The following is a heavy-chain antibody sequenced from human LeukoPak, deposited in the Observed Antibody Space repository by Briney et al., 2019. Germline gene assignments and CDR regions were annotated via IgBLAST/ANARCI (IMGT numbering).Heavy chain of an antibody. Sequence: SQTLSLTCAISGDSVSSNSAAWNWIRQSPSRGLEWLGRTDYRSKWYNDYAVSMKSRITINPDTSKNQFSLQLNSVTPEDTAVYYCARELLWFGELLGVWFDPWGQGTLVTVSS. J-gene: IGHJ5*02. CDR2: TDYRSKWYN. CDR1: GDSVSSNSAA. D-gene: IGHD3-10*01. CDR3: ARELLWFGELLGVWFDP. V-gene: IGHV6-1*01.